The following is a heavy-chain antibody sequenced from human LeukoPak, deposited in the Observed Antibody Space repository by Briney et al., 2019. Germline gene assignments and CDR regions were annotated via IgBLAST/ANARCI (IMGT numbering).Heavy chain of an antibody. D-gene: IGHD2-15*01. Sequence: PGGCLRLSCAASGFTFTKYWMSWVRQAPGKGLEWVANINRDGSGKYYVDSAMGRFTISRDNAQNSLSLKMNSLRAEDTAVYYCARRYCSDGSCYSVDNWGQGTLVTVSS. CDR1: GFTFTKYW. CDR3: ARRYCSDGSCYSVDN. CDR2: INRDGSGK. V-gene: IGHV3-7*01. J-gene: IGHJ4*02.